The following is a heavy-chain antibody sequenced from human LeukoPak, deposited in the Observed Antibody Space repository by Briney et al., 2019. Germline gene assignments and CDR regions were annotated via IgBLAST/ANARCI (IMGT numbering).Heavy chain of an antibody. Sequence: GGSLRLSCAASGFTFSSFWMSWVRQAPGKGLDWVANIKQDGSERYYVDSVKGRFTISRDNAKNSLYLQMNSLRAEDTALYYCARDLWGSSSSPFNWLDPWGQGTLVTVSA. V-gene: IGHV3-7*01. D-gene: IGHD6-6*01. CDR3: ARDLWGSSSSPFNWLDP. CDR1: GFTFSSFW. CDR2: IKQDGSER. J-gene: IGHJ5*02.